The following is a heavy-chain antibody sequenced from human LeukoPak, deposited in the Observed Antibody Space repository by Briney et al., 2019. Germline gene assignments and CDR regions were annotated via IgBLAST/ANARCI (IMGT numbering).Heavy chain of an antibody. J-gene: IGHJ2*01. CDR2: IKSDGSST. Sequence: GGSLRLSCAASGFTFSNSWMHWVRQAPGKGLAWVSRIKSDGSSTSYADSVKGRFNISRDNAKNTMYLQLNSLRAEDTAVYYCARGYGGNSDWYFDLWGRGTLVTVSS. V-gene: IGHV3-74*01. CDR1: GFTFSNSW. CDR3: ARGYGGNSDWYFDL. D-gene: IGHD4-23*01.